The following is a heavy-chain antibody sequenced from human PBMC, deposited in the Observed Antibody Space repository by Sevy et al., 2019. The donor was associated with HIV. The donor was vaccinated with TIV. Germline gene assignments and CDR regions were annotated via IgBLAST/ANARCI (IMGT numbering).Heavy chain of an antibody. D-gene: IGHD5-18*01. CDR1: GFTFSTYA. V-gene: IGHV3-23*01. J-gene: IGHJ4*02. CDR2: ISGSGGKT. Sequence: GGSLRLSCAASGFTFSTYAMSWVRQAPGKGLEWVSGISGSGGKTYYADSVKGRFTISRDNAKNSLYLQMNSLRAEDTAVYYCARESSYGTDYWGQGTLVTVSS. CDR3: ARESSYGTDY.